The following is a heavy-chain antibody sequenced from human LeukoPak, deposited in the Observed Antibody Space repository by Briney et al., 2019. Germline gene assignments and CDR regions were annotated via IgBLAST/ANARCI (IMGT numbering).Heavy chain of an antibody. Sequence: ASVKVSCKASGYTFTGYYMHWVRQAPGQGLEWMGWINPNSGGTNYAQKFQGRVTMTRDTSISTAYMELSRLRSDDTAVYYCARYYDSSGYYPHYFDYWGQGTLVTVS. CDR2: INPNSGGT. J-gene: IGHJ4*02. D-gene: IGHD3-22*01. CDR3: ARYYDSSGYYPHYFDY. V-gene: IGHV1-2*02. CDR1: GYTFTGYY.